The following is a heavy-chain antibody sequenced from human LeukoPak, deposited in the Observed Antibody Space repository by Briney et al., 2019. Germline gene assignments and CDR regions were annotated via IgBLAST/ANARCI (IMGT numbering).Heavy chain of an antibody. D-gene: IGHD6-13*01. CDR2: IKPDEGEK. Sequence: AGGSLRLSCAASGFTFSSDWMIWVRQPPGKGLERVANIKPDEGEKYYVDSVKGRFTVSRDNSKNTLYLQMNSLRAEDTAVYYCATILRGSCSSCPYYYYYMDVWGKGTTVTVSS. CDR1: GFTFSSDW. J-gene: IGHJ6*03. CDR3: ATILRGSCSSCPYYYYYMDV. V-gene: IGHV3-7*01.